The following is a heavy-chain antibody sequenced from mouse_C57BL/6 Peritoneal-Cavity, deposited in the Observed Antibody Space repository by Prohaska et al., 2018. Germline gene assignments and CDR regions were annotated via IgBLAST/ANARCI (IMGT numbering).Heavy chain of an antibody. D-gene: IGHD4-1*01. CDR2: IYPSDSET. V-gene: IGHV1-61*01. Sequence: FTSYWMDWVKQRPGQGLEWIGNIYPSDSETHYNQKFKDKATLTVDKSSSTAYMQLSSLTSEDSAVYYCARGLGRYFDVWGTGTTVTVSS. CDR3: ARGLGRYFDV. J-gene: IGHJ1*03. CDR1: FTSYW.